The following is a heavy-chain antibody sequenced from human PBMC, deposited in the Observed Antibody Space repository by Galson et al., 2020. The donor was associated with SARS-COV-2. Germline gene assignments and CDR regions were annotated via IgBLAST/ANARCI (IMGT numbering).Heavy chain of an antibody. Sequence: TGGSLRLSCAASGFTFSSYAMHWVRQAPGKGLEWEAVITYDGSNKYNADSVKGRFTIPSDNSKNTLYLQMNSLRAEDTAVYYWSRDAGSYLDYWGQGTLVP. CDR3: SRDAGSYLDY. J-gene: IGHJ4*02. D-gene: IGHD1-26*01. V-gene: IGHV3-30-3*01. CDR1: GFTFSSYA. CDR2: ITYDGSNK.